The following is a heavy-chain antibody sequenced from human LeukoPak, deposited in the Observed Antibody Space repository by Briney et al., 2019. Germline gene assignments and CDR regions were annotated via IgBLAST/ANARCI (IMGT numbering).Heavy chain of an antibody. CDR2: IIPIFGTA. J-gene: IGHJ4*02. V-gene: IGHV1-69*01. CDR1: EGTFSSYA. Sequence: ASVKVSCKASEGTFSSYAISWVRQAPGQGLEWMGGIIPIFGTANYAQKFQGRVTITADESTSTAYMELSSLRSEDTAVYYCARGLPYYYDSSGYIHWGQGTLVTVSS. D-gene: IGHD3-22*01. CDR3: ARGLPYYYDSSGYIH.